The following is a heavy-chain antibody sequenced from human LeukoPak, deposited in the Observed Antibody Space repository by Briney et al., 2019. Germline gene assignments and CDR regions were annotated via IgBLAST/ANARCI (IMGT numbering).Heavy chain of an antibody. V-gene: IGHV4-59*01. CDR3: AKDGPFDI. CDR2: FYYSGST. D-gene: IGHD3/OR15-3a*01. J-gene: IGHJ3*02. Sequence: PSETLSLTCTVSGGSISSYYWSWIRQPPGKGLEWIGYFYYSGSTNYNPSLKSRVTISVDTSKNQFSLMLSSVTAADTAVYYCAKDGPFDIWGQGTMVTVSS. CDR1: GGSISSYY.